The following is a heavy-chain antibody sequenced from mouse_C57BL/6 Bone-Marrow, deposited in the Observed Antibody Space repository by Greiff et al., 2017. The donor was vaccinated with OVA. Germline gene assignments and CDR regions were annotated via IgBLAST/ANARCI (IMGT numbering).Heavy chain of an antibody. V-gene: IGHV1-64*01. CDR3: ARNTYYSNSDY. CDR2: IHPNSGST. Sequence: QVQLQQPGAELVKPGASVKLSCKASGYTFTSYWMHWVKQRPGQGLEWIGMIHPNSGSTNYNEKFKSKATLTVDKSSSTAYMQLSSLTSEDSAVYYCARNTYYSNSDYWGQGTTLTVSS. J-gene: IGHJ2*01. CDR1: GYTFTSYW. D-gene: IGHD2-5*01.